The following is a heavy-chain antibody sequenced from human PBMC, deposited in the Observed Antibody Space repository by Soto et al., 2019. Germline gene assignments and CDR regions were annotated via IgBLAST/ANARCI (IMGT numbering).Heavy chain of an antibody. V-gene: IGHV3-73*02. CDR3: TRRADLYDSSGYTYYFDY. Sequence: EVQLVESGGGLVQPGGSLKLSCAASGFTFSGSAMHWVRQASGKGLEWVGRIRSKANSYATAYAASVKGRFTISRDDSKTKPYLQMNCVKTEDTTVYYCTRRADLYDSSGYTYYFDYWCQGTLVTVSS. CDR2: IRSKANSYAT. J-gene: IGHJ4*02. D-gene: IGHD3-22*01. CDR1: GFTFSGSA.